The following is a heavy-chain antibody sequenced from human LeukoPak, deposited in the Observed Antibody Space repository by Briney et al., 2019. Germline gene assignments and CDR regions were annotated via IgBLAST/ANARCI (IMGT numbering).Heavy chain of an antibody. Sequence: EASVTVSCKASGYTFTGYYMHWVRQAPGQGLEWMGWINPNSGGTNYAQKFQGRVTMTRDTSISTAYMELSRLRSDDTAVYYCARVDYDFWSGSRRPYYMDVWGKGTTVTVSS. CDR3: ARVDYDFWSGSRRPYYMDV. V-gene: IGHV1-2*02. J-gene: IGHJ6*03. CDR1: GYTFTGYY. CDR2: INPNSGGT. D-gene: IGHD3-3*01.